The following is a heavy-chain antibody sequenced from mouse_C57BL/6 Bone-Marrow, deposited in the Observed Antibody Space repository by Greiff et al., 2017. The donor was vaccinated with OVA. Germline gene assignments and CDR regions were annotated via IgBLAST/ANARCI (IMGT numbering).Heavy chain of an antibody. D-gene: IGHD2-5*01. J-gene: IGHJ2*01. CDR3: TDYSKNYFDY. CDR2: IRLKSDNYAT. V-gene: IGHV6-3*01. Sequence: EVHLVESGGGLVQPGGSMKLSCVASGFTFSNYWMNWVRQSPEKGLEWVAQIRLKSDNYATHYAESVKGRFTISRDYSKSSVYLQMNNLRAEDTGIYYCTDYSKNYFDYWGQGTTLTVSS. CDR1: GFTFSNYW.